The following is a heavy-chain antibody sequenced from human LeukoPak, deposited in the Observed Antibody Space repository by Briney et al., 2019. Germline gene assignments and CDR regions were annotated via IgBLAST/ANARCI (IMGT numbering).Heavy chain of an antibody. Sequence: NPSETLSLTCTVSGGSISSYYWSWIRQPPGKGLEWIGYIYYSGSTNYNPSLKSRVTISVDTSKNQFSLKLSSVTAADTAVYYCATVTRSYYYYYGMDVWGQGTTVTVSS. CDR2: IYYSGST. V-gene: IGHV4-59*08. CDR1: GGSISSYY. J-gene: IGHJ6*02. CDR3: ATVTRSYYYYYGMDV. D-gene: IGHD4-17*01.